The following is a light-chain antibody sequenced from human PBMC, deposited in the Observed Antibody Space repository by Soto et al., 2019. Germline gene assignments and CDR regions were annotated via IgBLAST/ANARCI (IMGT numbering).Light chain of an antibody. CDR2: DTS. V-gene: IGKV3-11*01. CDR3: HVRTDCPPFKYT. Sequence: EIVLTQSPASLSLSPGERATLSCRASQSVDSFLAWYQQKPGRTPRLLIYDTSNRATGIPARFSGSGSGTDFTLTISRLEPEDFAVYYCHVRTDCPPFKYTFCQGTKLEVK. J-gene: IGKJ2*01. CDR1: QSVDSF.